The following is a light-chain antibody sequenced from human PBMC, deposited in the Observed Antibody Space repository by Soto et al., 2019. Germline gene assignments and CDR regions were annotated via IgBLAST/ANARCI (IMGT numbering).Light chain of an antibody. V-gene: IGKV1-27*01. Sequence: DIQMTQSPSSLSASVGDRVTITCRASQGISNYLAWYQQKPGKVPKLLIYAASTLQTGVQYRFSGSCSGTDFTRTISSLQPEDVATYYCQKYNSAPDTFGQGTKLEIK. CDR3: QKYNSAPDT. J-gene: IGKJ2*01. CDR1: QGISNY. CDR2: AAS.